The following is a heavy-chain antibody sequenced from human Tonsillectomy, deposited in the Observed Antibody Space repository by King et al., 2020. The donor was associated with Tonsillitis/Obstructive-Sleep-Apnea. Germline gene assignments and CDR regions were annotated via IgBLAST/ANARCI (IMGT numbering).Heavy chain of an antibody. CDR3: ARGNRITIFGVVIIGTNFDY. Sequence: VQLQQWGAGLLKPSETLSLTCAVYGGSFSGYYWSWIRQPPGKGLEWIGEINHSGSTNYNPSLKSRVTISVDTYKNQFSLKLSSVTAANTAVYYCARGNRITIFGVVIIGTNFDYCGQGTLVTVSS. CDR1: GGSFSGYY. CDR2: INHSGST. D-gene: IGHD3-3*01. J-gene: IGHJ4*02. V-gene: IGHV4-34*01.